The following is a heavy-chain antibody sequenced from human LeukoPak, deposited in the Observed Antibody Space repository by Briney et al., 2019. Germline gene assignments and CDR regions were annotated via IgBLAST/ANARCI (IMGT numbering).Heavy chain of an antibody. J-gene: IGHJ5*01. CDR2: FDPGDDET. V-gene: IGHV1-24*01. CDR1: GYSLCELS. CDR3: ATEKDLLLDS. Sequence: GGSVKVSCKVSGYSLCELSTHWVRQAPGQGLEWMGGFDPGDDETIYAQKFQGRVTMTEDTSTDTAYLELSSLRSEDTAVYFCATEKDLLLDSWGQGTPVTVSS. D-gene: IGHD1-26*01.